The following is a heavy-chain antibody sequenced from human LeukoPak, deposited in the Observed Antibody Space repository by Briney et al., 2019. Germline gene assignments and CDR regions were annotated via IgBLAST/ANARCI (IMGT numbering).Heavy chain of an antibody. Sequence: PGGSLRLSCAASGFTVSSNCMSWVRQAPGKGLEWVSVIYSGGSTYYADSVKGRFTISRDNSKNTLYLQMNSLRAEDTAVYYCASSQRSGAFDIWGQGTMVTVSS. CDR1: GFTVSSNC. J-gene: IGHJ3*02. CDR2: IYSGGST. D-gene: IGHD3-10*01. CDR3: ASSQRSGAFDI. V-gene: IGHV3-53*01.